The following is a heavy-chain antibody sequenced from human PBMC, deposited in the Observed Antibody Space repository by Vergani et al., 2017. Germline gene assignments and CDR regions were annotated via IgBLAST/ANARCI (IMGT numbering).Heavy chain of an antibody. D-gene: IGHD3-22*01. V-gene: IGHV4-30-4*08. CDR1: GGSISSGDYY. Sequence: QVQLQESGPGLVKPSQTLSLTCTVSGGSISSGDYYWSWIRQPPGKGLEWIGYIYYSGRTYYNPSLKSRLTFSVDTSKNQFSLKLSSVTAADTAVYYCARYYDSWSGSSYGMDVWGQGTTVTVSS. J-gene: IGHJ6*02. CDR3: ARYYDSWSGSSYGMDV. CDR2: IYYSGRT.